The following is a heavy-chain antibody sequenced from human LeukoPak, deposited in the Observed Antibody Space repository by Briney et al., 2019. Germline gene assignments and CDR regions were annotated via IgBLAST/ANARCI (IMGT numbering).Heavy chain of an antibody. CDR2: ISGDGTAR. CDR1: GFTSSSYW. J-gene: IGHJ5*02. CDR3: VRGRGSYGWFDP. Sequence: GGSLRLSCAASGFTSSSYWMHWVRQVPGKGLVWVSRISGDGTARNYADSVKGRFTISRDDAKDTVDLQMNSLRGEDTAVYYCVRGRGSYGWFDPWGQGTLVTVSS. V-gene: IGHV3-74*01. D-gene: IGHD3-10*01.